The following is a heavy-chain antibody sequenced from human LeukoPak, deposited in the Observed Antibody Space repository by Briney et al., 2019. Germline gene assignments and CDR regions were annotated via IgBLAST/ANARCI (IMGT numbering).Heavy chain of an antibody. V-gene: IGHV4-59*02. CDR2: ISHSGNT. Sequence: PSETLSLTCTVSGGAVNSYYWSWIRQTPGKGLEWIGYISHSGNTDYAPSPKSRATMSLDTSKNQFSLKLSSVTAADTAMYYCARDYYDNTGSYYLDSWGQGTLVTVSS. J-gene: IGHJ4*02. D-gene: IGHD3-22*01. CDR3: ARDYYDNTGSYYLDS. CDR1: GGAVNSYY.